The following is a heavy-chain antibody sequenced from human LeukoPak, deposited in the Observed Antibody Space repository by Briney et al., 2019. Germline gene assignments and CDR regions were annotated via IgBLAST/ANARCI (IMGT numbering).Heavy chain of an antibody. CDR2: IYHSGTT. D-gene: IGHD6-19*01. CDR3: ARACIAVGRKTLACFSY. J-gene: IGHJ4*02. CDR1: GYSISSGYY. Sequence: SETLSLTCSVFGYSISSGYYWGWIRQPPGKGLEWIGSIYHSGTTDYNPSLKSRVTISVDTSKNQFSLKLSSVTAADTAVYYCARACIAVGRKTLACFSYWGQGTLVTVSS. V-gene: IGHV4-38-2*02.